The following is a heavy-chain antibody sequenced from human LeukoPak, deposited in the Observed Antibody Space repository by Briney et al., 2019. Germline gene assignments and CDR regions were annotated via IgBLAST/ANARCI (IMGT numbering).Heavy chain of an antibody. J-gene: IGHJ5*02. V-gene: IGHV4-34*01. Sequence: SETLSLTCAVYGGSFSGYYWSWIRQPPGKGLEWIGEINHSGSTNYNPSLKSRVTISVDTSKNQFSLKLSSVTAADTAVYYCARDAWVGYSSGWYLTPYNWFDPWGQGTLVTVSS. CDR2: INHSGST. CDR3: ARDAWVGYSSGWYLTPYNWFDP. CDR1: GGSFSGYY. D-gene: IGHD6-19*01.